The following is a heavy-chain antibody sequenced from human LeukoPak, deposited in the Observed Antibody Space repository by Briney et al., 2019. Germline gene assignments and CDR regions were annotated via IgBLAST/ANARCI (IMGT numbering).Heavy chain of an antibody. J-gene: IGHJ4*02. CDR1: GYTFTSYG. CDR3: ASYDYGGNSVECYYFDY. V-gene: IGHV1-18*01. Sequence: ASVKVSCKASGYTFTSYGISWVRQAPGQGLEWMGWISAYNGNTNYAQKLQGRVTMTTDTSTSTAYMELRSLRSDDTAVYYCASYDYGGNSVECYYFDYWGQGTLVTVSS. CDR2: ISAYNGNT. D-gene: IGHD4-23*01.